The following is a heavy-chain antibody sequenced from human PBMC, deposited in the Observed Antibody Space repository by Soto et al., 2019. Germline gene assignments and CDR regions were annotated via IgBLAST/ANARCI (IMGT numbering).Heavy chain of an antibody. Sequence: SVTLRLPCSVCASSVSSGMYHWSWIRPPPEKGLERMRYIYYTGSTKYNPSGRSRVTISGDPSKNEFSLNRGSVTDTDKAVYYCARKRVYDFWSGPKHGRDVWDKGTPCTIAS. CDR2: IYYTGST. D-gene: IGHD3-3*01. CDR3: ARKRVYDFWSGPKHGRDV. V-gene: IGHV4-61*01. J-gene: IGHJ6*04. CDR1: ASSVSSGMYH.